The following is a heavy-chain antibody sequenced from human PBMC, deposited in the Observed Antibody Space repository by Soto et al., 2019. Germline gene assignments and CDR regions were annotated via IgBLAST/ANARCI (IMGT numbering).Heavy chain of an antibody. Sequence: GASVKVSCKASGYTFTGYYMHWVRQAPGQGLEWMGWINPNSGGTNYAQKFQGWVTMTRDTSISTAYMELSRLRSDDTAVYYCARDNPDYYGSGSYPSLAYYMDVWGKGTTVTVSS. CDR2: INPNSGGT. V-gene: IGHV1-2*04. D-gene: IGHD3-10*01. CDR3: ARDNPDYYGSGSYPSLAYYMDV. J-gene: IGHJ6*03. CDR1: GYTFTGYY.